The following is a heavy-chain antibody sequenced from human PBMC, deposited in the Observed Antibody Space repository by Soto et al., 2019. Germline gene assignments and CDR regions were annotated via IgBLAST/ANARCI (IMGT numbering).Heavy chain of an antibody. CDR3: ARSYDSSGYKPYYFDY. Sequence: GGSLRLSCAASGLTVSSNYMSWVRQAPGKGLEWVSVIYSGGGTYYADSVKGRFTISRDNSKNTLYLQMNSLRAEDTAVYYCARSYDSSGYKPYYFDYWGQGTLVTVS. J-gene: IGHJ4*02. V-gene: IGHV3-53*01. D-gene: IGHD3-22*01. CDR1: GLTVSSNY. CDR2: IYSGGGT.